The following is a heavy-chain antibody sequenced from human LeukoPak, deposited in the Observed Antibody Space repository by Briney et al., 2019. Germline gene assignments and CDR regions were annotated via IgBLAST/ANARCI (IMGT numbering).Heavy chain of an antibody. Sequence: ASVKVSCKVSGHSLTDLSVHWVRQAPAKGLEWMGGFDPEDGDTIYAEKFQGRVTMTEDTSTDTAYMELSSLRSEDTAVYYCATDVQQAKGLRDYERSYDYYGMDVWGQGTTVTVSS. CDR2: FDPEDGDT. V-gene: IGHV1-24*01. CDR3: ATDVQQAKGLRDYERSYDYYGMDV. CDR1: GHSLTDLS. D-gene: IGHD3-16*01. J-gene: IGHJ6*02.